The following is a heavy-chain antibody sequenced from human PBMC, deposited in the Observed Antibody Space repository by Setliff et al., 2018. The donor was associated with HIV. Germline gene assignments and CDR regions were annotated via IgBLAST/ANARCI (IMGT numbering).Heavy chain of an antibody. D-gene: IGHD6-19*01. V-gene: IGHV1-2*06. J-gene: IGHJ6*03. CDR3: ARDRWVWGGSDSGYYYYFKDV. CDR1: GYIFTGYY. Sequence: ASVKVSCKASGYIFTGYYIHWVRQAPGQGLEWMGRINPNNGDTNSAQKFQGRVTMTRDTSISTAYMELSRLRSDDTAVYYCARDRWVWGGSDSGYYYYFKDVWGKGTTVTVSS. CDR2: INPNNGDT.